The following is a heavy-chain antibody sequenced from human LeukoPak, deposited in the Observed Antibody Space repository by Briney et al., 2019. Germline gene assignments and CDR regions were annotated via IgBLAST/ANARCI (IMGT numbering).Heavy chain of an antibody. CDR3: AQGGCSGGSCYPLGY. D-gene: IGHD2-15*01. CDR1: GGSFSGYY. V-gene: IGHV4-34*01. Sequence: SETLSLTCAVYGGSFSGYYWSWIRQPPGKGLEWIGEINHSGSTNYNPSLKNRVTISVATSKNQFSLTLSSVTAADTAVYYCAQGGCSGGSCYPLGYWGQGTLVTVSS. J-gene: IGHJ4*02. CDR2: INHSGST.